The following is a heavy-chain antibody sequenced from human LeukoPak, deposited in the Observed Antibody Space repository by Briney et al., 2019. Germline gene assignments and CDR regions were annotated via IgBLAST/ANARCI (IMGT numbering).Heavy chain of an antibody. D-gene: IGHD2/OR15-2a*01. V-gene: IGHV4-39*07. CDR1: GGSISTSSYY. CDR2: IYYSGST. Sequence: SETLSLTCTVSGGSISTSSYYWGWIRQPPGKGLEWIESIYYSGSTYYNPSLKSRVTMSVDTSKNQFSLKLSSVTAADTAVYYCARAEYYNFDPWGQGTLVTVSS. J-gene: IGHJ5*02. CDR3: ARAEYYNFDP.